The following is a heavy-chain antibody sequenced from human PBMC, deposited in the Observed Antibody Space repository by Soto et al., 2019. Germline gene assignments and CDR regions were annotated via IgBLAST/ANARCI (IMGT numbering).Heavy chain of an antibody. CDR2: IYHSGST. D-gene: IGHD3-16*01. Sequence: TLSLTCAVSGGSISSGGYSWSWIRQPPGKGLEWIGYIYHSGSTYYNPSLKSRLTISVDRSQNQFSLKLSSVTAADTAVYFCARVPSPFDFYYAMDVWGQGTTVTVSS. CDR1: GGSISSGGYS. J-gene: IGHJ6*02. CDR3: ARVPSPFDFYYAMDV. V-gene: IGHV4-30-2*01.